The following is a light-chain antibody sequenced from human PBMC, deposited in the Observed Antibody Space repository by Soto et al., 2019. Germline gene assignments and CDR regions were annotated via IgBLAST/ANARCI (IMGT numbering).Light chain of an antibody. CDR2: EAS. Sequence: IVMTQSPATLSVSPGEEVTLSCRASESISSHLAWYQQRPGRSSRLLIHEASTRATGISARFSGSGSRTEFTLTISSLQSEDCAVYYCQQYKYLWTFGQGTRVELK. CDR1: ESISSH. CDR3: QQYKYLWT. V-gene: IGKV3-15*01. J-gene: IGKJ1*01.